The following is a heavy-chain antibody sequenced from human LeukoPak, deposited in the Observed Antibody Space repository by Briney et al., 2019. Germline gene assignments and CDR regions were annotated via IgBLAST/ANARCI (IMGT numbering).Heavy chain of an antibody. J-gene: IGHJ4*02. CDR3: ARDKEYSADY. V-gene: IGHV3-30-3*01. Sequence: GGSLRLSCAASGFTFSSYAMHWVRQAPGKGLEWVAVISYDGSNKYYADSVKGRFTISRDNSKNTLYLQMNGLRAEDTAVYYCARDKEYSADYWGQGTLVTVSS. CDR1: GFTFSSYA. CDR2: ISYDGSNK. D-gene: IGHD5-18*01.